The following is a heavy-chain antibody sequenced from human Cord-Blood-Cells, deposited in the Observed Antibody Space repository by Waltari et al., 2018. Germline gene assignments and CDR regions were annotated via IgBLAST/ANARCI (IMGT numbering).Heavy chain of an antibody. CDR2: IYTSGST. CDR1: GGSISRYY. J-gene: IGHJ6*03. D-gene: IGHD6-13*01. V-gene: IGHV4-4*07. CDR3: ARDWGIAAAGTWVGYYMDV. Sequence: QVQLQESGPGLVKPSETLSLTCTVPGGSISRYYWSWIRQPAGKGLELIGRIYTSGSTNYNPSLKSRVTMSVDTSKNQFSLKLSSVTAADTAVYYCARDWGIAAAGTWVGYYMDVWGKGTTVTVSS.